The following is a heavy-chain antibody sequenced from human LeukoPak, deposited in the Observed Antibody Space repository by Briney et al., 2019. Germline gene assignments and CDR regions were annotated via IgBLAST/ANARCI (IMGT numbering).Heavy chain of an antibody. CDR3: ARGQGMTTVTRFDY. J-gene: IGHJ4*02. D-gene: IGHD4-17*01. V-gene: IGHV3-11*05. Sequence: GGTLRLSCAASGFTFSDYYMGWIRQAPGKGLEWVSYISSSSYTNYADSVKGRFTISRDNAKNSLFLQMNSLRAEDTAVYYCARGQGMTTVTRFDYWGQGTLVTVSS. CDR2: ISSSSYT. CDR1: GFTFSDYY.